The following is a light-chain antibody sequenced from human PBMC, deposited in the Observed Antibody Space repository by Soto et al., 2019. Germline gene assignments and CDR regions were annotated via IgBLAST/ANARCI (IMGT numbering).Light chain of an antibody. CDR2: GAS. CDR1: QSVSSN. J-gene: IGKJ1*01. CDR3: QQYNNWHWT. V-gene: IGKV3-15*01. Sequence: EIMMTQSPATLSVSPGERATLSCRASQSVSSNLAWYQQKPGQAPRLLIYGASTRATGIPARFSGSGSGTEFTLTISSLQSEDFAVYYCQQYNNWHWTFGQGTKVDIK.